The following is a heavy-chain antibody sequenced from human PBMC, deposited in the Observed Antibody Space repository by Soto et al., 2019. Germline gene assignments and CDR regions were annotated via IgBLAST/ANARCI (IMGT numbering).Heavy chain of an antibody. J-gene: IGHJ4*02. Sequence: TFALLCSIAGGYIRSGGYNSCWIRQHPGKGLEWIGYIYYSGSTYYNPSLKSRVTISVDTSKNQFSRKLSSVTAADTAVYYCGRKDTPHLEYWGQGPMITFYS. D-gene: IGHD5-18*01. CDR2: IYYSGST. CDR1: GGYIRSGGYN. V-gene: IGHV4-31*03. CDR3: GRKDTPHLEY.